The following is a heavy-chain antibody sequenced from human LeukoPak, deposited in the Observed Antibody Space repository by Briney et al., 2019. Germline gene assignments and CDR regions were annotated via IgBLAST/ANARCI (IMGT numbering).Heavy chain of an antibody. Sequence: GASVKVSCKASGYTFTSYGISWVRQAPGQGLEWMGWISAYNGNTNYAQKLQGRVTMTTDTSTSTAYMELRSLRSDDTAVYYCARDPIYSSSHYYYYYYMDVWGKGTTVTVSS. CDR3: ARDPIYSSSHYYYYYYMDV. CDR1: GYTFTSYG. J-gene: IGHJ6*03. V-gene: IGHV1-18*01. CDR2: ISAYNGNT. D-gene: IGHD6-13*01.